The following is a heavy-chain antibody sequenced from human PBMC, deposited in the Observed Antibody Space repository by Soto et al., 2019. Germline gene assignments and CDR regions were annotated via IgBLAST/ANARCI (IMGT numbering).Heavy chain of an antibody. CDR1: GGSTSSGGYY. J-gene: IGHJ4*02. D-gene: IGHD3-10*02. CDR3: ARRRPVRGQGCYFDY. CDR2: IYYSGST. Sequence: SETLSLTCTVSGGSTSSGGYYWSWIRQHPGKGLEWIGYIYYSGSTYYNPSLKSRVTISVDTSKNQFSLKLSSVTAADTAVYYCARRRPVRGQGCYFDYWGQGTLVTVSS. V-gene: IGHV4-31*03.